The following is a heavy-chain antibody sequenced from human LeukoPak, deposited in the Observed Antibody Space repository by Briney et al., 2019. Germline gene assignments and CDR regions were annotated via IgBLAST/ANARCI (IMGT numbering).Heavy chain of an antibody. J-gene: IGHJ3*02. CDR2: IIPIFGTA. Sequence: ASVKVSCKASGGTFSSYAISWVRQAPGQGLGWMGGIIPIFGTANYAQKFQGRVTITADKSTSTAYMEPSSLRSEDTAVYYCAREGVTNDAFDIWGQGTMVTVSS. CDR3: AREGVTNDAFDI. D-gene: IGHD4-17*01. V-gene: IGHV1-69*06. CDR1: GGTFSSYA.